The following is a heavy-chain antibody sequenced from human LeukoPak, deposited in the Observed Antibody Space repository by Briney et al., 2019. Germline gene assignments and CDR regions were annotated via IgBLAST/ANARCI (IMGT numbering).Heavy chain of an antibody. CDR1: GGSLIPYY. V-gene: IGHV4-59*01. CDR3: ARVDSGTYYMPFDY. J-gene: IGHJ4*02. CDR2: IYHSGTT. D-gene: IGHD1-26*01. Sequence: SQTLSLTCTVSGGSLIPYYWSWIRQPPGKGLEWIGYIYHSGTTNYSPPLKGRATLSVDTSKNQISLRLSSVTAADTAVYFCARVDSGTYYMPFDYWGQGSLVTVSS.